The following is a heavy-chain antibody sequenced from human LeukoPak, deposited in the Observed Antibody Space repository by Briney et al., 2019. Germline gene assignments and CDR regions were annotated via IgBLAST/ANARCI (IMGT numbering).Heavy chain of an antibody. CDR2: IYYSGST. CDR3: ARGGDGYNPFFDY. V-gene: IGHV4-59*08. D-gene: IGHD5-24*01. Sequence: SETLSLTCTVSGGSISSYYWSWIRQPRGKGLEWIGYIYYSGSTNYNPSLKSQVTISVDTSKNQFSLKLSSVTAADTAVYYCARGGDGYNPFFDYWGQGTLDTVSS. CDR1: GGSISSYY. J-gene: IGHJ4*02.